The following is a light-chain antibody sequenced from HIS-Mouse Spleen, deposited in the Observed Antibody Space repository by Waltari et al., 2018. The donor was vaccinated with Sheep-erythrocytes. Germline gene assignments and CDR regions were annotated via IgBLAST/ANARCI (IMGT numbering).Light chain of an antibody. J-gene: IGLJ3*02. CDR3: CSYAGSSTPWV. V-gene: IGLV2-23*01. CDR1: SSDVGSYNL. CDR2: ECS. Sequence: LTQPASVSGSPGQSITISCTGTSSDVGSYNLVSWYQQHPGNAPKLMIYECSKRPSGVSNRFAGSKSGNTASLTISGLQAEDEADYYCCSYAGSSTPWVFGGGTKLTVL.